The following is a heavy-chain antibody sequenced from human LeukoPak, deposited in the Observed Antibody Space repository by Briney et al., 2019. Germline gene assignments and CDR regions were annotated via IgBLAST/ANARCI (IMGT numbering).Heavy chain of an antibody. J-gene: IGHJ6*03. CDR3: ARGVPYYDFWSGPGGYYYYMDV. D-gene: IGHD3-3*01. CDR1: GGSISSHY. CDR2: IYYSGST. Sequence: SETLSLTCTVPGGSISSHYWSWIRQPPGKGLEWIGYIYYSGSTNYNPPLKSRVTISVDTSKNQFSLKLSSVTAADTAVHYCARGVPYYDFWSGPGGYYYYMDVWGKGTTVTVSS. V-gene: IGHV4-59*11.